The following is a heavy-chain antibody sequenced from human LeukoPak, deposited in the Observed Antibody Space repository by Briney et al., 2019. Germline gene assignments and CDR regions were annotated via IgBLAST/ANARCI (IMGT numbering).Heavy chain of an antibody. Sequence: ASVKVFCKASGYTFTGYYMHWVRQAPGQGLEWMGWINPNSGGTNYAQKFQGRVTMTRDTSISTAYMELSRLRSDDTAVYHCARTDSSGYYFGELDYWGQGTLVTVSS. CDR3: ARTDSSGYYFGELDY. D-gene: IGHD3-22*01. CDR2: INPNSGGT. J-gene: IGHJ4*02. V-gene: IGHV1-2*02. CDR1: GYTFTGYY.